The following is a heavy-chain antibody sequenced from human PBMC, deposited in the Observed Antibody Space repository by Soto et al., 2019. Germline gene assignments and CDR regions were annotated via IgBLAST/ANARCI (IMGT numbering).Heavy chain of an antibody. CDR3: AKLGTRGGCDS. V-gene: IGHV3-23*01. J-gene: IGHJ4*02. CDR1: GFTFSSFA. CDR2: ITFRGDYT. D-gene: IGHD2-8*01. Sequence: EVQLLASGGGLVPPGGSLRLSCAASGFTFSSFAMSWVRPAPGKGLEWLAGITFRGDYTYYADSVKGRFTLSRDNSRNRLDLEMNSLQVEDTALYYGAKLGTRGGCDSGGQGTLLTVSS.